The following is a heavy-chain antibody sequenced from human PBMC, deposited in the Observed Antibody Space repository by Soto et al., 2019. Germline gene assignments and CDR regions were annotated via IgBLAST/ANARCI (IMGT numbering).Heavy chain of an antibody. CDR3: ARHIATSTFDY. Sequence: PSETLSLTCSVSGGSVSSGFYYWGWIRQPPGKGLEWIGSIHYSGTIYYNPSLKSRVTISLDMSKNQFSLKMNSVTAADTAVYYCARHIATSTFDYCGQGTLVTVSS. J-gene: IGHJ4*02. CDR1: GGSVSSGFYY. D-gene: IGHD6-13*01. V-gene: IGHV4-39*01. CDR2: IHYSGTI.